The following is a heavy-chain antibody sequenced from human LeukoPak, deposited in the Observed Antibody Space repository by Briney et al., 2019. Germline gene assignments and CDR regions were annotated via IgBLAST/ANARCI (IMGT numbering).Heavy chain of an antibody. D-gene: IGHD2-15*01. CDR2: INTDSGNP. V-gene: IGHV7-4-1*02. Sequence: ASVKVSCKASGYTFTSNALNWVRQSPGQRLEWMGWINTDSGNPTYAQGFTGRFVFSLDTSVSTAYLQINSLEAEDTAMYYCARGIGYCSDFSCHLDPWGQGTLVTVSS. CDR3: ARGIGYCSDFSCHLDP. CDR1: GYTFTSNA. J-gene: IGHJ5*02.